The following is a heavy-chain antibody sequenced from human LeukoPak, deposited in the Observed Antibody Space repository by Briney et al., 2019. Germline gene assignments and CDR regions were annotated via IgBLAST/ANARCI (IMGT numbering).Heavy chain of an antibody. J-gene: IGHJ4*02. CDR2: ISGSSSHT. Sequence: GGSLKLSCVASGFTFSRYAMSWVRQAPGKGLEWVSGISGSSSHTADADSVKGRFTISRDNPKNTLYLQMNSLRAEDTAVYYCARGGGSGWYGRGYYFDYWGQGTLVTVSS. CDR3: ARGGGSGWYGRGYYFDY. V-gene: IGHV3-23*01. CDR1: GFTFSRYA. D-gene: IGHD6-19*01.